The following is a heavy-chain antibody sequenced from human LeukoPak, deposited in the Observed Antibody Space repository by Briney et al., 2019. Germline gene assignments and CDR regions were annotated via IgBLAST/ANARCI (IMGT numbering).Heavy chain of an antibody. V-gene: IGHV3-23*01. CDR2: ISGSGGIT. CDR1: GFTFSSYG. CDR3: AKKRSPRWEVLEGMDV. Sequence: PGGSLRLSCAASGFTFSSYGMSWVRQAPGKGLEWVSAISGSGGITYYADSVKGRFTISRDNSKNTLYLQMNSLRVEDTAVYYCAKKRSPRWEVLEGMDVWGQGTTVTVSS. D-gene: IGHD1-26*01. J-gene: IGHJ6*02.